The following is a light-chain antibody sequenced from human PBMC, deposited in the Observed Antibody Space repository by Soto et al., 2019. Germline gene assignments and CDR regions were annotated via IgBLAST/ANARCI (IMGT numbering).Light chain of an antibody. CDR3: GTWDSSLSAVV. Sequence: QSVLTQPPSVSAAPGQKVTISCSGSSSNIGINFVSWYQQLPGTAPKLLIYDNSNRPSGIPDRFSGSKSGTSATLGITGLQTGDVADYYCGTWDSSLSAVVFGGGTKLTVL. J-gene: IGLJ2*01. CDR1: SSNIGINF. V-gene: IGLV1-51*01. CDR2: DNS.